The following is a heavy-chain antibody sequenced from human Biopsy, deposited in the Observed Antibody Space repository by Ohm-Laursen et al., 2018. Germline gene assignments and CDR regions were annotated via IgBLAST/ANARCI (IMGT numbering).Heavy chain of an antibody. Sequence: SDTLSLTCAVFGKAVSDYQWSWIRQPPGKGVEWIGQINQAGTTNYNPSLKSRVSISADASKYEFSLRLTSVTAADTAVYLCGNEVHGRDYWGLGAQVTVSS. V-gene: IGHV4-34*01. J-gene: IGHJ4*02. CDR2: INQAGTT. CDR1: GKAVSDYQ. D-gene: IGHD2-15*01. CDR3: GNEVHGRDY.